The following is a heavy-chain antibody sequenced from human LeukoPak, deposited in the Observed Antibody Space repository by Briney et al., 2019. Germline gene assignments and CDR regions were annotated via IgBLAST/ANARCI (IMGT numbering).Heavy chain of an antibody. D-gene: IGHD2-2*01. CDR3: ARGGGPAAAYYYGMDV. CDR1: GFTVSSNY. CDR2: IYSGGST. V-gene: IGHV3-66*01. J-gene: IGHJ6*02. Sequence: GGSLRLSCAASGFTVSSNYMSWVRQAPGKGLEWVSVIYSGGSTYYADSVKGRFTISRDNSKNTLYLQMNSLRAEDTGVYYCARGGGPAAAYYYGMDVWGQGTTVTVSS.